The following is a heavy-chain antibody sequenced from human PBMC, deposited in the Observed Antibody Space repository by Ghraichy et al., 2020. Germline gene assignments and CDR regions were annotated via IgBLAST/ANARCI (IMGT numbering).Heavy chain of an antibody. CDR2: VHYSGST. D-gene: IGHD4-17*01. CDR1: GASISSSGYN. CDR3: ARLMNGDAGACYFDY. Sequence: SETLSLTCTVSGASISSSGYNWAWVRQPPGKGLVWIGSVHYSGSTYYNSSVKSRVTIDVDTSKNQFSLKLTSLTAADTALYFCARLMNGDAGACYFDYWGQGTPVIVSS. J-gene: IGHJ4*02. V-gene: IGHV4-39*01.